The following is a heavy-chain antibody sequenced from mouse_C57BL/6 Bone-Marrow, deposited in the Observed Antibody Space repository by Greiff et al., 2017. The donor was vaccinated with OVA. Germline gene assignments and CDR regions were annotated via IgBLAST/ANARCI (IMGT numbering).Heavy chain of an antibody. CDR3: ARSYYYSHYFDY. D-gene: IGHD1-1*01. Sequence: QVQLQQPGAELVRPGTSVKLSCKASGYTFTSYWMHWVKQRPGQGLEWIGVIDPSDSYTNYNQKFKGKATLTVDTSSSTAYMQLSSLTSEDSAVYYCARSYYYSHYFDYWGQGTTLTVSS. V-gene: IGHV1-59*01. CDR2: IDPSDSYT. CDR1: GYTFTSYW. J-gene: IGHJ2*01.